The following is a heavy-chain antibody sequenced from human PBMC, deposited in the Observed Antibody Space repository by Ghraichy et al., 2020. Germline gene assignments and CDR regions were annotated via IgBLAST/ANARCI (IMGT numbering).Heavy chain of an antibody. CDR3: ARDRLEYSSSSGLDY. CDR1: GFTFSSHA. J-gene: IGHJ4*02. CDR2: INYNGGST. D-gene: IGHD6-6*01. V-gene: IGHV3-64*02. Sequence: GGSLRLSCAASGFTFSSHAMHWVRQAPGKGLEYVSAINYNGGSTYYADSVKGRFTISRDNSKNTLYLQMGSLRAEDMAVYYCARDRLEYSSSSGLDYWGQGTLVTVSS.